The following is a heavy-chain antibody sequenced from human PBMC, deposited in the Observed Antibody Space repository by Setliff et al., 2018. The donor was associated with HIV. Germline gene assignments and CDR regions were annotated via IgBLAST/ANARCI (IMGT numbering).Heavy chain of an antibody. D-gene: IGHD2-2*01. J-gene: IGHJ4*02. CDR3: ARRTSGPAGVDY. V-gene: IGHV3-30*02. CDR2: IWYDGTKI. CDR1: GFSFRDCG. Sequence: GGSLRLSCVASGFSFRDCGMHWVRQAPGKGLDWLALIWYDGTKIYYADSVKGRFTISKDNSQNTVYLQMDNLRPEDTALYYCARRTSGPAGVDYWGQGTLVTVSS.